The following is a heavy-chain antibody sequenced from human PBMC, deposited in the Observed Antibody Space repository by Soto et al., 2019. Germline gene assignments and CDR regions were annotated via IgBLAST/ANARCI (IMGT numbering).Heavy chain of an antibody. CDR3: TDGMDV. J-gene: IGHJ6*02. CDR1: GFSFTNAW. V-gene: IGHV3-15*07. CDR2: VKSKSDGGTA. Sequence: PGGSLRLSCAASGFSFTNAWMNWVRQAPGKGLEWVGRVKSKSDGGTADYAAPVKGIFTVSRDDSRNTLYLQMNSLKSEDTAVYYCTDGMDVWGQGTTVTVSS.